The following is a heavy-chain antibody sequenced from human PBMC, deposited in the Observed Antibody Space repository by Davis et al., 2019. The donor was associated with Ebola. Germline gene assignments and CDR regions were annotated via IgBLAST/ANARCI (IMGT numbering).Heavy chain of an antibody. J-gene: IGHJ6*02. CDR3: ARGSSSWYLGYYGMDV. V-gene: IGHV3-48*02. Sequence: GESLKISCAASGFTFSSYNMNWVRQAPGKGLEWVSYISSSSSTIYYADSVKGRFTISRDNAKNSLYLQMNSLRDEDTAVYYCARGSSSWYLGYYGMDVWGQGTTVTVSS. CDR1: GFTFSSYN. CDR2: ISSSSSTI. D-gene: IGHD6-13*01.